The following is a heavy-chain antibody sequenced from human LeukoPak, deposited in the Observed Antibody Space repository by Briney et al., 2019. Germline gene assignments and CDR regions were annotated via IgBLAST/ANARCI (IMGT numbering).Heavy chain of an antibody. Sequence: ASVKDSCKVSGDTLKKLGVHWVRQAPGKGLEWMGGFDPKDGEIIYSQKLQGRVTMTEDTTTDSAYMELSTLRSEDTAVYYCASHPRGYSSGWYSDYWGQGTLVTVSS. J-gene: IGHJ4*02. CDR2: FDPKDGEI. CDR1: GDTLKKLG. D-gene: IGHD6-19*01. V-gene: IGHV1-24*01. CDR3: ASHPRGYSSGWYSDY.